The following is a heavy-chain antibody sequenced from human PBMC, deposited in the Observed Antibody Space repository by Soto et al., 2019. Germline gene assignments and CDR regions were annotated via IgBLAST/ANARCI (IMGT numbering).Heavy chain of an antibody. V-gene: IGHV3-23*01. D-gene: IGHD2-15*01. CDR2: LTRGGTT. CDR3: AKRPTTVPTPGNYFDC. Sequence: EVQLLESGGGLVQPGGSLRLSCAASGFSFSDYSMTWVRQAPGRGLELVSTLTRGGTTFYADSVKGRFTISRDNSKNTLSLQMHNLRAEDTARYYCAKRPTTVPTPGNYFDCWGQGTLVTVSS. J-gene: IGHJ4*02. CDR1: GFSFSDYS.